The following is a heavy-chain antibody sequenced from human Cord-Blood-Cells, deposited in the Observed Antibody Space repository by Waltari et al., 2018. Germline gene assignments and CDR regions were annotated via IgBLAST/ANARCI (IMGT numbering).Heavy chain of an antibody. CDR1: GGTFSSYA. D-gene: IGHD5-18*01. J-gene: IGHJ3*02. V-gene: IGHV1-69*01. Sequence: QVQLVQSGAEVKKPGSSVKVSCKASGGTFSSYAISWVRQAPGQGLEWMGGIIPIFGTANYAQKLQGRVTITADESTSTAYMELSSLRSEDTAVYYCARSLGPADTAMVSDAFDIWGQGTMVTVSS. CDR3: ARSLGPADTAMVSDAFDI. CDR2: IIPIFGTA.